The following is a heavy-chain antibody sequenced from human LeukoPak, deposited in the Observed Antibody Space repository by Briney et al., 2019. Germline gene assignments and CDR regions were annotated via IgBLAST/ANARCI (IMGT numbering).Heavy chain of an antibody. CDR2: ISGSGGST. CDR3: AKDDVIVLSLGYFQH. D-gene: IGHD2/OR15-2a*01. CDR1: GFTFSSYA. Sequence: GGSLRLSCAASGFTFSSYAMSWVRQAPGKGLEWVSAISGSGGSTYYADSVKGRFTISRDNSKNTLYLQMNSLRAEDTAVYYCAKDDVIVLSLGYFQHWGQGTLVTVSS. J-gene: IGHJ1*01. V-gene: IGHV3-23*01.